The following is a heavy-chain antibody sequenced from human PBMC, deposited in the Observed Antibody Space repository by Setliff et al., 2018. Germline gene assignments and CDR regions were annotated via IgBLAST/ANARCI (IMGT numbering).Heavy chain of an antibody. CDR3: ARDSALHSYHYDSSGYLDY. Sequence: SETLSLTCTVSGGSITNSYWSWIRQTPVKGLEWIGYVYYSGTTNYNPLFKSRVTISVDRPKNQFSLKLSSVTAADTGVYYCARDSALHSYHYDSSGYLDYWGQGALVTVSS. J-gene: IGHJ4*02. CDR2: VYYSGTT. D-gene: IGHD3-22*01. V-gene: IGHV4-59*01. CDR1: GGSITNSY.